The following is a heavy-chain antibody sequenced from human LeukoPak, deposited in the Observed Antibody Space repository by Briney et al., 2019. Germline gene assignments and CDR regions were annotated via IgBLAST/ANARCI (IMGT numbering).Heavy chain of an antibody. Sequence: SETLSLTCAVYGGSFSGYYGSWIRQPPGKGREWIGEINHRGSTNYNPSLKSRVTISVDTSKIQFSLKLSSVTAADMAVYYCARNVGPDYFDYWGQGTLVTVSS. V-gene: IGHV4-34*01. CDR1: GGSFSGYY. CDR2: INHRGST. D-gene: IGHD2-8*01. J-gene: IGHJ4*02. CDR3: ARNVGPDYFDY.